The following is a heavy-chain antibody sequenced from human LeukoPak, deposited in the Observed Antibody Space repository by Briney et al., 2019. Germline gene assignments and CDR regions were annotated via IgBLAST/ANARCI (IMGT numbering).Heavy chain of an antibody. D-gene: IGHD6-6*01. CDR3: AREQSSSTSRCLDY. J-gene: IGHJ4*02. V-gene: IGHV4-4*07. CDR1: GGSFSSYY. CDR2: IYIDGST. Sequence: PSETLSLTCTVSGGSFSSYYWSWIRQPAGKGLEWIGRIYIDGSTNYNPSLKSRVAMSVDASKNQFSLKLSSVTAADTAVYYCAREQSSSTSRCLDYWGQGTLVTVSS.